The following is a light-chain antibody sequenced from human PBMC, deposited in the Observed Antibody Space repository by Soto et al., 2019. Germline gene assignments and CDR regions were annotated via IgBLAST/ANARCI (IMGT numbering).Light chain of an antibody. Sequence: DIQMTQSPSSLSASVGDRVTITCRASQSISSYLNWYQQKPGKAPKLLIYAASSLQSGVPSRFSVSGSGTAFTLTISSLQPEDFATYYCQQSYSTPWTFGQGTKVEIK. CDR3: QQSYSTPWT. CDR2: AAS. CDR1: QSISSY. J-gene: IGKJ1*01. V-gene: IGKV1-39*01.